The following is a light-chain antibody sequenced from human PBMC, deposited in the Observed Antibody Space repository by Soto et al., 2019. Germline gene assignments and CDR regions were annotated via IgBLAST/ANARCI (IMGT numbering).Light chain of an antibody. CDR3: QHYDNVPFT. V-gene: IGKV1-33*01. CDR1: QDISIY. CDR2: DAS. Sequence: DIQMTQSPSSLSASVGDRVTITCQASQDISIYLHWFQQKPGKAPNLLIYDASNLQTGVPSRFSRSGSGTDFTFTISSLQPEDIATYYCQHYDNVPFTFGPGTKVDIK. J-gene: IGKJ3*01.